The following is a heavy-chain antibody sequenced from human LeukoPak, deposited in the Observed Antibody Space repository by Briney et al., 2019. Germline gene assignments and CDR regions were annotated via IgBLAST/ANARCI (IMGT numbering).Heavy chain of an antibody. CDR1: GFTLSDYY. CDR2: ISSSGSTI. Sequence: GGSLRLSCAASGFTLSDYYMSWIRQAPGKGLEWVSYISSSGSTIYYADSVKGRFTISRDNAKNSLYLQMNSLRAEDTAVYYCARQRITMIVVPQYYFDYWGQGTLVTVSS. D-gene: IGHD3-22*01. CDR3: ARQRITMIVVPQYYFDY. J-gene: IGHJ4*02. V-gene: IGHV3-11*04.